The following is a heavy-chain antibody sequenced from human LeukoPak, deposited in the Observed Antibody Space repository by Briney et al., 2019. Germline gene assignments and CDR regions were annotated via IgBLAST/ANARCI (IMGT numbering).Heavy chain of an antibody. CDR1: GFTFDDYA. D-gene: IGHD3-10*01. V-gene: IGHV3-9*01. CDR2: ISWNSGSI. J-gene: IGHJ3*02. CDR3: ARSLHSGKTDAFDI. Sequence: GGSLRLSCAASGFTFDDYAMHWVRQAPGKGLEWVSGISWNSGSIGYADSVKGRFTISRDNAKNSLYLQMNSLRAEDTAVYYCARSLHSGKTDAFDIWGQGTMVTVSS.